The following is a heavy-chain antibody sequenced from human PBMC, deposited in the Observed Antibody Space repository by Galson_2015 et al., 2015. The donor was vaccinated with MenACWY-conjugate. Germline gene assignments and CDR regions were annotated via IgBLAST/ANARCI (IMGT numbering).Heavy chain of an antibody. CDR1: GFTFSSYW. J-gene: IGHJ4*02. CDR2: IKQDGSEK. CDR3: ARVRTMVRGVYYFDY. D-gene: IGHD3-10*01. V-gene: IGHV3-7*03. Sequence: SLRLSCAASGFTFSSYWMSWVRQAPGKGLEWVANIKQDGSEKYYVDSVKGRFTISRDNAKNSLYLQMNSLRAEDTAVYYCARVRTMVRGVYYFDYWGQGTLVTVSS.